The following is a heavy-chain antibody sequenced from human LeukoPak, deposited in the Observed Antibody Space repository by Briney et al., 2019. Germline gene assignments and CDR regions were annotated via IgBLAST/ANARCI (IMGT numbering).Heavy chain of an antibody. CDR2: ISSSSSYI. CDR3: ARGVVRYFDY. D-gene: IGHD3-9*01. CDR1: GFTFSGYS. V-gene: IGHV3-21*01. Sequence: SGGSLRLSCAASGFTFSGYSMNWVRQAPGKGLEWVSSISSSSSYIYYADSVKGRFTISRDNAKSSLYLQMNSLRAEDTAVYYCARGVVRYFDYWGQGALVTVSS. J-gene: IGHJ4*02.